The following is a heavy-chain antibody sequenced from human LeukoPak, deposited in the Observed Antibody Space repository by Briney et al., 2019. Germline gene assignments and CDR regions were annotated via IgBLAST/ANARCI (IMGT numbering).Heavy chain of an antibody. CDR3: AKDLASSIDPINFDY. V-gene: IGHV3-23*01. J-gene: IGHJ4*02. Sequence: GGSPRLSCAASGFTFSSYAMSWVRQAPGKGLEWVSAVSGSGGSTYYADSVKGRFTISSDNSKNTLFLQMNSLRAEDTAVYYCAKDLASSIDPINFDYWGQGTLVTVSS. D-gene: IGHD3-3*02. CDR1: GFTFSSYA. CDR2: VSGSGGST.